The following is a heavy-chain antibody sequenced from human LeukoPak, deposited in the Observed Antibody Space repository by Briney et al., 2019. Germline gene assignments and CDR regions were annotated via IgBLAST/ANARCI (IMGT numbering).Heavy chain of an antibody. CDR2: IYPGDSDT. D-gene: IGHD6-13*01. J-gene: IGHJ4*02. V-gene: IGHV5-51*01. CDR3: ARLKDSSWFDY. CDR1: GYSFTSYW. Sequence: GESLKISRKGSGYSFTSYWIGWVRQMPGKGLEWMGIIYPGDSDTRYSPSFQGRVTISADKSISTAYLQWSGLKASDTAMYYCARLKDSSWFDYWGQGTLVTVSS.